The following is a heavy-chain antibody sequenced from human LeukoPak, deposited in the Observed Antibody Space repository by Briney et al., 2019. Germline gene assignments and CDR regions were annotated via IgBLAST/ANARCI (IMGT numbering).Heavy chain of an antibody. CDR1: GRSMSPYH. V-gene: IGHV4-59*08. CDR3: ARAVSGRFDY. D-gene: IGHD6-19*01. CDR2: IYYSGST. J-gene: IGHJ4*02. Sequence: SETLSLTCTVYGRSMSPYHWGWIPQPPGKGLEGTGYIYYSGSTNYNPSLNSRVTISVDTSKNQFSLRLSSVTAADTAIYYCARAVSGRFDYWGQGTLVTVSS.